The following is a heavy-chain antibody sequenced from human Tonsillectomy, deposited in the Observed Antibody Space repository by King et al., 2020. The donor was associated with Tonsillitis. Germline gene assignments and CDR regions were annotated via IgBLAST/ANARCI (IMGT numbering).Heavy chain of an antibody. V-gene: IGHV3-33*05. CDR2: ISYDGSDT. Sequence: VQLVESGGGVVQPGRSLRLSCAASGFTFSSFGMHWVRQAPGKGLEWVAVISYDGSDTYYADSVKGRFTISRDNSKNTLYLQMNSLRAEDTAVYYCARGMLRYFAWPVDYWGQGTLVAVSS. CDR3: ARGMLRYFAWPVDY. D-gene: IGHD3-9*01. J-gene: IGHJ4*02. CDR1: GFTFSSFG.